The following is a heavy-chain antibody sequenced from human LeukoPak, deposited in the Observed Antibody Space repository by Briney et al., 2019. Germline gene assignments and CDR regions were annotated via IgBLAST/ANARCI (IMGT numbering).Heavy chain of an antibody. CDR3: ARVRVSTVGATTYSLGDAFDI. J-gene: IGHJ3*02. V-gene: IGHV1-46*01. D-gene: IGHD1-26*01. Sequence: SVKVSCKASGGTFSSYAISWVRQAPGQGLEWMGIINPSGGSTSYAQKFQGRVTMTRDTSTSTVYMELSSLRSEDTAVYYCARVRVSTVGATTYSLGDAFDIWGQGTMVTVSS. CDR2: INPSGGST. CDR1: GGTFSSYA.